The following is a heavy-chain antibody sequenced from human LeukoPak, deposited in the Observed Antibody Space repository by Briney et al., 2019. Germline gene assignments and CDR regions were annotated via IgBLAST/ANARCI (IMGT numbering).Heavy chain of an antibody. D-gene: IGHD3-16*02. J-gene: IGHJ6*03. CDR1: GGSISSSSYY. CDR2: IYYSGST. CDR3: ARGLKGYVWGSYRYRGIYYMDV. Sequence: SETLSLTCTVSGGSISSSSYYWGWIRQPPGKGLEWIGSIYYSGSTYYNPSLKSRVTISVDTSKNQFSLKLSSVTAADTAVYYCARGLKGYVWGSYRYRGIYYMDVWGKGTTVTVSS. V-gene: IGHV4-39*07.